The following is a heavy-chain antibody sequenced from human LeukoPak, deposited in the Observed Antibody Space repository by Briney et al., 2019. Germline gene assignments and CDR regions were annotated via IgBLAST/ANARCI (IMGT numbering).Heavy chain of an antibody. CDR2: IKQDGSEK. D-gene: IGHD2-2*01. V-gene: IGHV3-7*01. J-gene: IGHJ4*02. Sequence: PGGSLRLSCAASGFTFSSYWMSWDRQAPGKGLEWVANIKQDGSEKYYVDSVKGRFTISRDNAKNSLYLRMNSLRAEDTAVYYCARGSRYCRSTSCYSLDYWGQGILVTVSS. CDR1: GFTFSSYW. CDR3: ARGSRYCRSTSCYSLDY.